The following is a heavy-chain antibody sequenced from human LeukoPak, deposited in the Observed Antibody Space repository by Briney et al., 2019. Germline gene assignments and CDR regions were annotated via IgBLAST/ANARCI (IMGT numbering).Heavy chain of an antibody. CDR2: IHSGGST. D-gene: IGHD5-18*01. CDR1: GFSVRNNY. CDR3: AREGGYSYGPSFDC. V-gene: IGHV3-66*01. J-gene: IGHJ4*02. Sequence: GGSLRLSCAASGFSVRNNYMTWVRQAPGKGLEWVSVIHSGGSTYHADSVKGRFTISRDNSKNTLYLQMYSLGVDDTAVYFCAREGGYSYGPSFDCWGQGTLVTVSS.